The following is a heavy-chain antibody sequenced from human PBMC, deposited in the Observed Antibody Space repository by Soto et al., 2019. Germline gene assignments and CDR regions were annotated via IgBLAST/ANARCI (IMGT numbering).Heavy chain of an antibody. CDR1: GFTFSDYD. J-gene: IGHJ6*02. D-gene: IGHD2-2*01. CDR3: AREGGLECISTSCLYYYYGMDV. CDR2: ISSSGSTI. V-gene: IGHV3-11*01. Sequence: NPGGSLRLSCAASGFTFSDYDMSWIRQAPGKGLEWVSYISSSGSTIYYADSVKGRFTISRDNAKNSLYLQMNSLRAEDTAVYYCAREGGLECISTSCLYYYYGMDVWGQGTTVTVSS.